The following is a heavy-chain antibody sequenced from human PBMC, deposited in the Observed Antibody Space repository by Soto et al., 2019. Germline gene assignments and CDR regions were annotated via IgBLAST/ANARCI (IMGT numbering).Heavy chain of an antibody. Sequence: GSGPTLVNPTQTLTLTCTFSGFSLSTSGVGVGWIRQPPGKALEWLALIYWDDDKRYSPSLKSRLTITKDTSKNQAVLTMTNMDPVDTATYYCAHRLAIAVAGAFDYWGQGTLVTVSS. CDR3: AHRLAIAVAGAFDY. D-gene: IGHD6-19*01. CDR2: IYWDDDK. J-gene: IGHJ4*02. V-gene: IGHV2-5*02. CDR1: GFSLSTSGVG.